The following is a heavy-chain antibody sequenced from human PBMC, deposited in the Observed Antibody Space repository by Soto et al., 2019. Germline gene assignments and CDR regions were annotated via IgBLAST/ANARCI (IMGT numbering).Heavy chain of an antibody. V-gene: IGHV3-23*01. J-gene: IGHJ3*02. D-gene: IGHD3-16*01. CDR2: ISGSGGST. Sequence: GGSQRLSCSSDGFQFRSCPMSLVRKAAGKGLEWVSAISGSGGSTYYADSVKGRFTISRDNSKNTLYLQMNSLRAEDTAVYYCAKGGRWLLDAFDIWGQGTMVTVSS. CDR3: AKGGRWLLDAFDI. CDR1: GFQFRSCP.